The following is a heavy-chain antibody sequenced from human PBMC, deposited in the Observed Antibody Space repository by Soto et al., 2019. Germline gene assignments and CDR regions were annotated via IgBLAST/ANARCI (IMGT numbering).Heavy chain of an antibody. Sequence: GGSLRLSCVASGLTFGNYAMTWVRQAPGTGPEWVSIITSSGASTDYADSVRGRFTISRDNSKNTLYLQMNSLRAEDTAVYYCAKGGAVILSYFDYWGQGTLVTVSS. J-gene: IGHJ4*02. V-gene: IGHV3-23*01. CDR2: ITSSGAST. D-gene: IGHD1-26*01. CDR3: AKGGAVILSYFDY. CDR1: GLTFGNYA.